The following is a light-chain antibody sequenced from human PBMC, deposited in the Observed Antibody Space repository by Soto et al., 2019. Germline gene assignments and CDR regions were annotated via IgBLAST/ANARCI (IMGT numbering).Light chain of an antibody. CDR1: QSVSSN. J-gene: IGKJ1*01. CDR3: QHYNNWPRT. CDR2: GAY. Sequence: EIVMTQSPATLSVSPGERATLSCRASQSVSSNLAWYQQKPGQAPRLLIYGAYTRATGIPARFSVSGSGTDFTLTISSLQSEDFAVYYCQHYNNWPRTFGQGTKVEIK. V-gene: IGKV3-15*01.